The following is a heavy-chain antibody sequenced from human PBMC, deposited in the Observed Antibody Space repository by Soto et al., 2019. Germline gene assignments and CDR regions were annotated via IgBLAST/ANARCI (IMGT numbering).Heavy chain of an antibody. CDR1: GGSISSGGYY. CDR3: ARDRGSSYLFDY. J-gene: IGHJ4*02. Sequence: SETLSLTCTVSGGSISSGGYYWCWIRQHPGKGLEWIGYIYYSGSTYYNPSLKSRVTISVDTSKNQFSLKLSSVTAADTAVYYCARDRGSSYLFDYWGQGTLVTVSS. V-gene: IGHV4-31*03. CDR2: IYYSGST. D-gene: IGHD6-6*01.